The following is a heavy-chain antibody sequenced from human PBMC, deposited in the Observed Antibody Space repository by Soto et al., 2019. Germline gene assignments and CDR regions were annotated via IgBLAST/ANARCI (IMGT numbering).Heavy chain of an antibody. J-gene: IGHJ6*02. CDR2: LYYSGST. CDR3: AIGSRDFSSSGGLAV. D-gene: IGHD2-21*01. Sequence: QVQLQESGPGLVKPSETLSLTCNVSGGSVNSGRYYWSWIRQPPGKRLEWIGSLYYSGSTNYNPSLTSPGTISGDTPNNPFSLKLTPLTAGDSPVYCCAIGSRDFSSSGGLAVWGQGTTVIVSS. CDR1: GGSVNSGRYY. V-gene: IGHV4-61*01.